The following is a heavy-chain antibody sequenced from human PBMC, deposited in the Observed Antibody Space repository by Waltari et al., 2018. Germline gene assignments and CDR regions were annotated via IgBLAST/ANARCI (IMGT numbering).Heavy chain of an antibody. J-gene: IGHJ4*02. CDR2: IIPIFGTA. V-gene: IGHV1-69*01. CDR3: ASSLFYGDYPYYFDY. CDR1: GGTFSSYA. D-gene: IGHD4-17*01. Sequence: QVQLVQSGAEVKKPGSSVKVSCKASGGTFSSYAISWVRQAPGQGLEWMGGIIPIFGTANYAQKFQGRVTITADESTRTAYMELSSLRSEDTAGYYCASSLFYGDYPYYFDYWGQGTLVTVSS.